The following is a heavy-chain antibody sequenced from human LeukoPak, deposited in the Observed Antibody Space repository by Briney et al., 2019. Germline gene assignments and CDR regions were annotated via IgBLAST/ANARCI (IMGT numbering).Heavy chain of an antibody. CDR3: ARAEPWIHQQFAY. Sequence: SDTLSLTCAVYGGSFSGYYWSWIRQPPGKGLEWIGEINHSGSTNYNPSLKSRVTISVDTSKNQFSLKLSSVTAADTAVYYCARAEPWIHQQFAYWGQGTLVTVSS. D-gene: IGHD5-12*01. CDR1: GGSFSGYY. V-gene: IGHV4-34*01. J-gene: IGHJ4*02. CDR2: INHSGST.